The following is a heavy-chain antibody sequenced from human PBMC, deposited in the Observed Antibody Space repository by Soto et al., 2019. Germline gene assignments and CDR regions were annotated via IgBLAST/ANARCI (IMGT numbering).Heavy chain of an antibody. Sequence: GASVKVSCKSSGYTFTGYYMHWVRQAPGQGLEWMGWIYPNSGGTNYAQKFQGWVTMTRDTSISTAYMELSRLRSDDTAVYYCARGVRRYYDSSGYYFFDYWGQGTLVTVSS. D-gene: IGHD3-22*01. V-gene: IGHV1-2*04. CDR3: ARGVRRYYDSSGYYFFDY. J-gene: IGHJ4*02. CDR2: IYPNSGGT. CDR1: GYTFTGYY.